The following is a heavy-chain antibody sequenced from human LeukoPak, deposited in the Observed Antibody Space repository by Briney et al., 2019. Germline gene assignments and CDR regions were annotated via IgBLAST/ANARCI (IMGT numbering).Heavy chain of an antibody. V-gene: IGHV3-21*01. CDR3: ARGNGGLWSTVDGMDV. CDR1: GFTFSSYS. CDR2: ISSSSSYI. D-gene: IGHD4-17*01. Sequence: GGSLRLSCAASGFTFSSYSMNWVRQAPGKGLEWVSSISSSSSYIYYADSVKGRFTISRDNAKNSLYLQMNSLRAEDTAVYYCARGNGGLWSTVDGMDVWGQGTTVTVSS. J-gene: IGHJ6*02.